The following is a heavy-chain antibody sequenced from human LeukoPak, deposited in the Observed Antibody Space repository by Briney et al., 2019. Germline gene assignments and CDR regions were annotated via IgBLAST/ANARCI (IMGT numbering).Heavy chain of an antibody. CDR2: ISYDGSNK. J-gene: IGHJ4*02. V-gene: IGHV3-30*18. CDR1: GFTISSYG. D-gene: IGHD5-18*01. CDR3: AKDLGDITMVT. Sequence: PGRSLRLSCAASGFTISSYGMHWVRQAPGKGLEWVAVISYDGSNKYYADSVKGRFTISRDNSKNTLYLQMNSLRAEDTAVYYCAKDLGDITMVTWGQGTLLTVSS.